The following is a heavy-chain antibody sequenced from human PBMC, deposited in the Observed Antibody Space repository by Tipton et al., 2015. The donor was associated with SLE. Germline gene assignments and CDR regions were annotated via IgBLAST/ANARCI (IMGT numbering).Heavy chain of an antibody. CDR3: AGRRLIIFGHGMDV. Sequence: SLRLSCAASGFSFADYYMSWIRRAPGKGLEWVSYISGGSGSVAYSAKGRFTISRDNAKNSLYLHMSSLSAEDTAIYYCAGRRLIIFGHGMDVWGQGTTVTVSS. V-gene: IGHV3-11*01. J-gene: IGHJ6*02. CDR2: ISGGSGSV. CDR1: GFSFADYY. D-gene: IGHD3-16*01.